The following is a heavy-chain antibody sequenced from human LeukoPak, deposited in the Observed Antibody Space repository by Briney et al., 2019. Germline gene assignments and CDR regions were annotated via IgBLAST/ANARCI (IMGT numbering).Heavy chain of an antibody. CDR2: ISSSGSGDNT. D-gene: IGHD3-22*01. Sequence: PGGSLRLSCAASGVTLSAYAMSWARQAPGKGLEWVSGISSSGSGDNTYYADSVKGRFTISRDNSKNTLYLQMNSLRAEDTAVYYCAKSLTYYHENSDSIWGQGTLVTVSS. CDR1: GVTLSAYA. J-gene: IGHJ4*02. V-gene: IGHV3-23*01. CDR3: AKSLTYYHENSDSI.